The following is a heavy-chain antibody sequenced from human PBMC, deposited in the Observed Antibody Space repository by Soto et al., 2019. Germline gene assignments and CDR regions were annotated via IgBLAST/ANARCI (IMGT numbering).Heavy chain of an antibody. D-gene: IGHD3-10*01. V-gene: IGHV4-39*01. Sequence: QLQLQESGPGLVKPSETLSLTCTVSGGSISSSSYYWGWIRQPPGKGLEWIGSINYSGRTYYNPSLKSRVTISVDMSKNQFSLKLSSVPAVDPVVYYCSRRFLYGSGCRVYFDCWGQGTLVTVSS. CDR3: SRRFLYGSGCRVYFDC. J-gene: IGHJ4*02. CDR1: GGSISSSSYY. CDR2: INYSGRT.